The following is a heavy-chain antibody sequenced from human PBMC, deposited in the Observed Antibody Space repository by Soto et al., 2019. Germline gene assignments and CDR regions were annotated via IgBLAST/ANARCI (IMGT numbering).Heavy chain of an antibody. Sequence: GASVKVSCKASGYTFTSYGISWVRQAPGQGLEWMGWISAYNGNTNYAQKLQGRVIMTTGTSTSTAYMELRSLRSDDTAVYYCAVVVITRAYYYKGMDVWGQGTTVTVSS. CDR1: GYTFTSYG. V-gene: IGHV1-18*01. CDR3: AVVVITRAYYYKGMDV. D-gene: IGHD3-22*01. CDR2: ISAYNGNT. J-gene: IGHJ6*02.